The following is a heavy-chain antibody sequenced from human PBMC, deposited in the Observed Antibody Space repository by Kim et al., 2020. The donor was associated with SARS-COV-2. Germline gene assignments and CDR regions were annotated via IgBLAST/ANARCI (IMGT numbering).Heavy chain of an antibody. CDR2: IRGTGDTA. D-gene: IGHD3-10*01. CDR3: ARLWFGDSAQYYFDY. V-gene: IGHV3-23*01. J-gene: IGHJ4*02. CDR1: GFTFSSHA. Sequence: GGSLRLSCAASGFTFSSHAMSWVRQAPGKGLEWVSAIRGTGDTAYYTDSVRGRFKISRDNSNNIAYLQMNSLRAEDTAVYYCARLWFGDSAQYYFDYWGQGSLVTVSS.